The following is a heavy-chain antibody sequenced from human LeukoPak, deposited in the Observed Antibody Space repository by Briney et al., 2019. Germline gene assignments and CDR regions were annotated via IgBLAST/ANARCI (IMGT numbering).Heavy chain of an antibody. V-gene: IGHV4-39*01. Sequence: SETLSLTCTVSGGSISSSSYYWGWIRQPPGKGLEWIGSIYYSGSTYYNPSLKSRVTISVGTSKNQFSLKLSSVTAADTAVYYCARGIVGATRYWGQGTLVTVSS. CDR1: GGSISSSSYY. CDR2: IYYSGST. J-gene: IGHJ4*02. CDR3: ARGIVGATRY. D-gene: IGHD1-26*01.